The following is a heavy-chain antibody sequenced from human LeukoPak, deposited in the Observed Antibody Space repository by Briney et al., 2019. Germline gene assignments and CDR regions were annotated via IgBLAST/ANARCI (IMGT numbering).Heavy chain of an antibody. V-gene: IGHV1-18*01. Sequence: GASVKVSCKASGYTFTSYGISWVRQAPGQGLEWMGWISAYNGNTNYAQKLQGRVTMTTDTSTSTAYMELRSLRSDDTAVYYCARDLVVRVSHYYYYGMDVWGQGTTVTVS. J-gene: IGHJ6*02. CDR2: ISAYNGNT. D-gene: IGHD3-16*02. CDR1: GYTFTSYG. CDR3: ARDLVVRVSHYYYYGMDV.